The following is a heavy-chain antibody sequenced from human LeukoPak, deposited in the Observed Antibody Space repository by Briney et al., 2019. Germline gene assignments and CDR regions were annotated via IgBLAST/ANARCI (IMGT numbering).Heavy chain of an antibody. V-gene: IGHV3-30*18. CDR1: GFTFRNYG. J-gene: IGHJ4*02. Sequence: GGSLRLSCAASGFTFRNYGMHWVRQAPGKGLEWVAVISIDGSEEYYADSVKGRFTISRDNSKNTLYLQMNSLRGDDTAVYYCANPQSRGYDYLDYWGQGTLVTVSS. CDR3: ANPQSRGYDYLDY. D-gene: IGHD5-12*01. CDR2: ISIDGSEE.